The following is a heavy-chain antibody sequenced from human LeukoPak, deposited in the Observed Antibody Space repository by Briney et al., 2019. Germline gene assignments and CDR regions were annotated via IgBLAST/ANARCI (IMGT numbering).Heavy chain of an antibody. J-gene: IGHJ4*02. CDR2: IKYDESEK. CDR1: GFTFSSFW. CDR3: ARITTNGYFEY. Sequence: GGSLRLSCAASGFTFSSFWMGWVRQAPGKGLEWVASIKYDESEKHHVDSVKGRFTISRDNTKNSLYLQMNSLRAEDTAVYFCARITTNGYFEYWGQGTLVTVSS. D-gene: IGHD1-1*01. V-gene: IGHV3-7*01.